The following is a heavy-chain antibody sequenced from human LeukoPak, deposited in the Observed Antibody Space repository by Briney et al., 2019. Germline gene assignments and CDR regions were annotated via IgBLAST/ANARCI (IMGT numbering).Heavy chain of an antibody. CDR3: VRRHYYDSSSDY. Sequence: GESLKISCKASGYSFTSYWIGWVRQRPGKGLEWMGIIHPGNSDTRYSPALQGQVTISADRSISTAYLQWSSLKASDTAMYYCVRRHYYDSSSDYWGQGTLVTVSS. CDR1: GYSFTSYW. J-gene: IGHJ4*02. V-gene: IGHV5-51*01. D-gene: IGHD3-22*01. CDR2: IHPGNSDT.